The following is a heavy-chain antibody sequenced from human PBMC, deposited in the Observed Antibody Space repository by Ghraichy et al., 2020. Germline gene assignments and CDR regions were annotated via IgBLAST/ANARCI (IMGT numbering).Heavy chain of an antibody. CDR1: GFTFSGYW. CDR2: IKSDGTAA. Sequence: GALRLSCAASGFTFSGYWMNWVRQAPGKGLVWVSRIKSDGTAATYGDIVKGRFIISRDNAKNMLYLQMSSLRVEDTALYYCARDRAGGWFDPWGQGTLVTVSS. J-gene: IGHJ5*02. D-gene: IGHD5-24*01. CDR3: ARDRAGGWFDP. V-gene: IGHV3-74*03.